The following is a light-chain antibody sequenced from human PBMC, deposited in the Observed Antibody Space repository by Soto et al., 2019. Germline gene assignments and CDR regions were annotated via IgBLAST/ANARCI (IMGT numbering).Light chain of an antibody. CDR3: QQYNSFSLT. V-gene: IGKV1-5*01. CDR2: DVS. CDR1: QDISNY. J-gene: IGKJ1*01. Sequence: DIQITQSPPPPFLALGGKGTITCQASQDISNYLHWFQQKPGKAPQLLIFDVSNLESGVPSRFSGTGSATEFTLTISSLQPDDFATYYCQQYNSFSLTFGQGTKVDIK.